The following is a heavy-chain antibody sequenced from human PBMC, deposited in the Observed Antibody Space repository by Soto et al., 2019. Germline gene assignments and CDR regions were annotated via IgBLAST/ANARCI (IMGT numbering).Heavy chain of an antibody. J-gene: IGHJ3*02. V-gene: IGHV3-30*03. CDR3: ATDTLSSTDAFDS. Sequence: WGSLRLSCAASGFTFSNCGMHWVRQAPGKGLEWVELISYDGSNKSYADSVKGRFTISRDTSRNTLYLQMSSLRAEDTAVYYCATDTLSSTDAFDSWGQGTMVTVS. CDR2: ISYDGSNK. CDR1: GFTFSNCG.